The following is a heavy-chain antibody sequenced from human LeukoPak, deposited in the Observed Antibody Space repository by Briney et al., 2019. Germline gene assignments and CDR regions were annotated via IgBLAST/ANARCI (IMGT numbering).Heavy chain of an antibody. Sequence: GGSLRLSCAASGFTFSSYSMNWVRQAPGKGLEWVSSISSSSSYIYYADSVKGRFTISRDNAKNSLYLQMNSLRAEDTAVYYCAREDYYYDSSGRFDYWGQGTLVTVSS. CDR2: ISSSSSYI. V-gene: IGHV3-21*01. D-gene: IGHD3-22*01. J-gene: IGHJ4*02. CDR3: AREDYYYDSSGRFDY. CDR1: GFTFSSYS.